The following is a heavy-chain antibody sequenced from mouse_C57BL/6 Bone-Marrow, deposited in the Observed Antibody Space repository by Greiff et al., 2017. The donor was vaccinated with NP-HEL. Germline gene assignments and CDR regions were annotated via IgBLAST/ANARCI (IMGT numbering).Heavy chain of an antibody. J-gene: IGHJ1*03. D-gene: IGHD1-1*01. CDR2: ISDGGSYT. V-gene: IGHV5-4*03. CDR1: GFTFSSYA. CDR3: ARGITTVVAPYWYFDV. Sequence: DVKLVESGGGLVKPGGSLKLSCAASGFTFSSYAMSWVRQTPEKRLEWVATISDGGSYTYYPDNVKGRFTISRDNAKNNLYLQMSHLKSEDTAMYYCARGITTVVAPYWYFDVWGTGTTVTVSS.